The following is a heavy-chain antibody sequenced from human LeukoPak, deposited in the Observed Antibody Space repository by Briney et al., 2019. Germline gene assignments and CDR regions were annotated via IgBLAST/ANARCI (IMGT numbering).Heavy chain of an antibody. CDR2: IYPNNGGT. J-gene: IGHJ4*02. CDR3: ARGFRTGDMTTFAH. Sequence: GASVKVSCKASGYTFTGYYIHWVRQAPGQGLAWMGWIYPNNGGTDYAQKFQGRVTMTRDTSISTAYMEVSRVRSDDTAVYYCARGFRTGDMTTFAHWGQGTLVTVSS. D-gene: IGHD2-15*01. V-gene: IGHV1-2*02. CDR1: GYTFTGYY.